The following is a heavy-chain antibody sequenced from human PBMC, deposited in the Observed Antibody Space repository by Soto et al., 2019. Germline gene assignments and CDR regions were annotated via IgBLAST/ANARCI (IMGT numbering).Heavy chain of an antibody. CDR3: TRGCSMLVMTDGFDF. CDR2: LHPSGCST. Sequence: ASVKLFCKASGYPFTTYSMHWVPQAPEQGRDWMGILHPSGCSTNYAQELKGRVTMTRDTSTSTVYMELTSLRSEDTAMFYCTRGCSMLVMTDGFDFWGQGTLVTVSS. V-gene: IGHV1-46*03. J-gene: IGHJ4*02. D-gene: IGHD2-21*02. CDR1: GYPFTTYS.